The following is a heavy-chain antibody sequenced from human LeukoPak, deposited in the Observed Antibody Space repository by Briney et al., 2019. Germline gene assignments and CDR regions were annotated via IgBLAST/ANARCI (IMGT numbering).Heavy chain of an antibody. CDR3: ARGPIIDIVVIPAAADYYHMDV. V-gene: IGHV1-69*13. D-gene: IGHD2-2*01. Sequence: ASVKVSCKASGGTFSSYAISWVRQAPGQGLEWMGGIIPIFGTANYAQKFQGRVTITADESTSTAYMELSSLRSDDTAVYYCARGPIIDIVVIPAAADYYHMDVWGKGTTVTVSS. CDR2: IIPIFGTA. CDR1: GGTFSSYA. J-gene: IGHJ6*03.